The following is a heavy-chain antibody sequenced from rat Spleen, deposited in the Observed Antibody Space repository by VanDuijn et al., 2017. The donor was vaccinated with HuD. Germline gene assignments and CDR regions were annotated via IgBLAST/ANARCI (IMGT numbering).Heavy chain of an antibody. CDR3: TTANNGGFSELYYFDY. J-gene: IGHJ2*01. Sequence: EVQLVESGGGLVQPGRSLKLSCAASGFTFTDYYMAWVRQAPTKGLEWVASINHDGGNAYYRDSVKGRFTISRDNAKGSLYLQMDSLRSEDTATYFCTTANNGGFSELYYFDYWGQGVMVTVSS. CDR1: GFTFTDYY. CDR2: INHDGGNA. D-gene: IGHD1-11*01. V-gene: IGHV5-20*01.